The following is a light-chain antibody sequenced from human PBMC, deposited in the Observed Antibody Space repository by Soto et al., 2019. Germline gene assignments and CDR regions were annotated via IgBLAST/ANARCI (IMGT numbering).Light chain of an antibody. V-gene: IGKV3-15*01. J-gene: IGKJ2*01. CDR3: QQYNNWPQVYT. Sequence: EIVMTQSPATLSVSPGERATLSCRARQSVSSNLAWYQQKPGQAPRLLIYGASTRATGIPARFSGSGSGTEFTLTISSLQSEDFAVYYCQQYNNWPQVYTFGQGTKLEIK. CDR1: QSVSSN. CDR2: GAS.